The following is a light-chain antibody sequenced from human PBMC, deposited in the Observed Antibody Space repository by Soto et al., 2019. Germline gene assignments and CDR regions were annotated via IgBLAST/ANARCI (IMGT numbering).Light chain of an antibody. CDR1: SSDVGGYNY. Sequence: SSLTPPASVSWSPGQSITLSCTGTSSDVGGYNYVSWYQQHPGKAPKLMIYDVSNRPSGVSNRFSGSKSGNTASLTISGLQAEDEADYYCSSYTSSSTYVFGTGTKVTVL. V-gene: IGLV2-14*01. CDR2: DVS. J-gene: IGLJ1*01. CDR3: SSYTSSSTYV.